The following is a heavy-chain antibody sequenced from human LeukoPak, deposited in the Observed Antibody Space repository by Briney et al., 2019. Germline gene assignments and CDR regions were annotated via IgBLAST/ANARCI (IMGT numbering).Heavy chain of an antibody. D-gene: IGHD3-16*01. CDR2: IRYDGGNA. Sequence: GGSLRLSCAASGFTLSCCGMHWVRQAPGKGLEWVAFIRYDGGNAYYADSVKGRFTISRDNSQKKMYLQMNSLRTEDTAVYYCARDPVLGALWGQGTLVTVSP. CDR1: GFTLSCCG. J-gene: IGHJ4*02. V-gene: IGHV3-30*02. CDR3: ARDPVLGAL.